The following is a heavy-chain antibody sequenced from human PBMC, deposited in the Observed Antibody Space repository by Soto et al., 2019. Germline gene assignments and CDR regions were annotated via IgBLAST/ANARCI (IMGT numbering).Heavy chain of an antibody. CDR1: GFTFSSTS. CDR2: ISYDGSNE. J-gene: IGHJ2*01. D-gene: IGHD3-22*01. V-gene: IGHV3-30-3*01. CDR3: ARSPSAMLVVVQWYFDL. Sequence: QVQLVESGGGVVQPGRSLRLSCAASGFTFSSTSMHWVRQAPGKGLEWVAVISYDGSNEYYADSVKGRFTNSRDNSKNTLYLQMDSLGAGDTAVYYCARSPSAMLVVVQWYFDLWGRGTLVTVSS.